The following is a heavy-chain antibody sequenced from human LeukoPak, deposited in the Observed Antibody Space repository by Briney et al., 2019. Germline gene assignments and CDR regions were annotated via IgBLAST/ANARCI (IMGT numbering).Heavy chain of an antibody. CDR2: IIPIFGTA. D-gene: IGHD3-16*01. CDR3: ARGGSPYPGVGVMDSNWFDP. CDR1: GGTFSSYA. J-gene: IGHJ5*02. Sequence: GASVKVSCKASGGTFSSYAIRWVRQAPGQGLEWMGGIIPIFGTANYAQKFQGRVTITADKSTSTAYMELSSLRSEDTAVYYCARGGSPYPGVGVMDSNWFDPWGQGTLVTVSS. V-gene: IGHV1-69*06.